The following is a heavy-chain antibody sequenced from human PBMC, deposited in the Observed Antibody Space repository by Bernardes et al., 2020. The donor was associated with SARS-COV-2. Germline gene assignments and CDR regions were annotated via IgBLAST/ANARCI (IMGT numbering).Heavy chain of an antibody. CDR2: ISGDGSDK. CDR3: AKGGNADGAWDS. CDR1: GFTFSSYG. J-gene: IGHJ4*02. Sequence: GGSLRLSCAASGFTFSSYGMHWVRQAPGKGLVWVARISGDGSDKYYADSGKGRFIISRDKAKNTLYLQVNSLRADDTAVYYCAKGGNADGAWDSWGQGTRVPV. D-gene: IGHD3-16*01. V-gene: IGHV3-74*01.